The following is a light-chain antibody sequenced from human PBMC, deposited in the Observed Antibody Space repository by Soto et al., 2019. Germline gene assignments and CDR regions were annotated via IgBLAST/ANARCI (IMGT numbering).Light chain of an antibody. Sequence: QSAPTQPRSVSGSPGQSVTISCTGTSSDVGDYNYVSWYQQYPGKAPKLVIYDVSKRPSGVPDRFSGSKSGNTASLTISGLQDEDEADYYCCSFAGSYTFWVFGGGTKLTVL. J-gene: IGLJ3*02. CDR3: CSFAGSYTFWV. CDR2: DVS. V-gene: IGLV2-11*01. CDR1: SSDVGDYNY.